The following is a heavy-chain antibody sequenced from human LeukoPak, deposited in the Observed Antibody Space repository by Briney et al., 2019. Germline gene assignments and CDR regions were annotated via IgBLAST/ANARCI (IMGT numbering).Heavy chain of an antibody. V-gene: IGHV4-59*01. J-gene: IGHJ5*02. Sequence: SETLSLTCTVSGDSISINYWSWIRQPPGKGLEWIGYIYYTGSTNYNPSLKSRVTISVDTSKNQFSLKLSSVTAADTAVYYCAREIKWELRNWFDPWGQGTLVTVSS. CDR2: IYYTGST. CDR3: AREIKWELRNWFDP. CDR1: GDSISINY. D-gene: IGHD1-26*01.